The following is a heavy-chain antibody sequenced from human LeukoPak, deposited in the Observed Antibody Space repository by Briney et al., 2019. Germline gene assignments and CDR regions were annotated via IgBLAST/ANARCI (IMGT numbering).Heavy chain of an antibody. Sequence: PGGSLRLSCAVSGFTFTTYWMSWARQAPGKGLEWVANIKHDGSEKYYVDSVKGRFTISRDNAKNSLFLQMNSLRAEDTAIYYCARNKRGDYWGQGTLVTVCS. V-gene: IGHV3-7*01. CDR1: GFTFTTYW. D-gene: IGHD1-1*01. CDR2: IKHDGSEK. CDR3: ARNKRGDY. J-gene: IGHJ4*02.